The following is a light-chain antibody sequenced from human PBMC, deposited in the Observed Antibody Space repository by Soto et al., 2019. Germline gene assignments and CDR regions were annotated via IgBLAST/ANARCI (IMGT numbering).Light chain of an antibody. CDR1: QSVSSSY. V-gene: IGKV3-20*01. J-gene: IGKJ1*01. CDR3: QQDGSSPPWT. CDR2: GAS. Sequence: EIVLTQSPGTLSLSPGERATLSCRASQSVSSSYLAWYQQKPGQAPRLLIYGASSRATGIPDRFSGSGSGTDFTLTTSRLEPDDLAVYYCQQDGSSPPWTFGQGPKVEIK.